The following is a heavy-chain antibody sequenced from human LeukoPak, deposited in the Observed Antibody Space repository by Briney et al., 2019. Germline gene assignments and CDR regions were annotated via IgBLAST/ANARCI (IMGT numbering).Heavy chain of an antibody. CDR2: INHSGST. Sequence: SETLSLTCTVSGGSISSYYWSWIRQPPGKGLEWIGEINHSGSTNYNPSLKSRVTISVDTSKNQFSLKLSSVTAADTAVYYCARRYYYAAFDIWGQGTMVTVSS. D-gene: IGHD3-10*01. J-gene: IGHJ3*02. CDR3: ARRYYYAAFDI. V-gene: IGHV4-34*01. CDR1: GGSISSYY.